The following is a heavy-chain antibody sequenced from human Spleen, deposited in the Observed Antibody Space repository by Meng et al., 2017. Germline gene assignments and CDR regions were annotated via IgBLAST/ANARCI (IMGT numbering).Heavy chain of an antibody. V-gene: IGHV3-23*01. J-gene: IGHJ1*01. CDR1: GFTFGDYA. CDR3: AKDLRRSGWYEYFYH. CDR2: ISVSGGST. Sequence: GESLKISCAASGFTFGDYALTWVRQAPGRGLEWVSAISVSGGSTYYAGSVKGRFTISRDNSENTLYLHMNSLRAEDTAVYYCAKDLRRSGWYEYFYHWDQGTLVTVSS. D-gene: IGHD6-19*01.